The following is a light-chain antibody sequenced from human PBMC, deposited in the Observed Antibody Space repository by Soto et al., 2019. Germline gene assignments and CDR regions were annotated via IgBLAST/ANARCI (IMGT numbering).Light chain of an antibody. CDR2: GAS. Sequence: ESVLTQSPGTLSMSPGERATLSCRASQSVSSSYSAWYQQKPGQAPRLLIYGASSRATGIPDRFSGSGSGTDFTLTISRLGPEEFAVYYCQQYGSSPFTFGPGTKVDIK. CDR1: QSVSSSY. CDR3: QQYGSSPFT. V-gene: IGKV3-20*01. J-gene: IGKJ3*01.